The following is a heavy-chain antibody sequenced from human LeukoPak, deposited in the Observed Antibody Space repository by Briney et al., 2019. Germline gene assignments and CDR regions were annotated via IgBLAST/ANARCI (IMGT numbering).Heavy chain of an antibody. CDR3: AREPPRGRGVRGVIIPYFY. Sequence: GGSLRLSCAASGFTFSSYEMNWVRQAPGKGLEWVSYISSSGSTKYYADSVKGRFTISRDNAKNSLYLQMNSPRAEDTAVYYCAREPPRGRGVRGVIIPYFYWGQGTLVTVSS. V-gene: IGHV3-48*03. CDR2: ISSSGSTK. CDR1: GFTFSSYE. D-gene: IGHD3-10*01. J-gene: IGHJ4*02.